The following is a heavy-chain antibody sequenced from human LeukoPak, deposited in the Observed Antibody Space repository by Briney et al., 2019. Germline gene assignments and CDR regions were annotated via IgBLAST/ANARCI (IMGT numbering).Heavy chain of an antibody. CDR3: ARGGRGSAAVVAPRSFDI. CDR1: GFTVSSTH. D-gene: IGHD3-22*01. V-gene: IGHV3-53*01. CDR2: TYTGGNS. Sequence: PGGSLRLSCAASGFTVSSTHMVWVRQARGKGLEWVSVTYTGGNSYYAGSVKGRFIISRDISKSTLYLQMNSLRAEDSALYYCARGGRGSAAVVAPRSFDIWGQGTMVTVSS. J-gene: IGHJ3*02.